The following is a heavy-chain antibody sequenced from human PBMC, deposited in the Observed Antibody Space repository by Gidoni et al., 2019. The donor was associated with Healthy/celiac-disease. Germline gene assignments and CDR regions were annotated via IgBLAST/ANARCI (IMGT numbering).Heavy chain of an antibody. Sequence: QVQLQESGPGLVKPSQTLSLSCTVSGGSISTDSYYWSWIRQPAGKGLEWIGRIYSSGSTDYSPSLKSRVTISLGMSKNQFSLKLNSVTAADSAMYYCARVRMGVGAPFDYWGQGTLVTVSS. D-gene: IGHD1-26*01. J-gene: IGHJ4*02. CDR1: GGSISTDSYY. CDR3: ARVRMGVGAPFDY. CDR2: IYSSGST. V-gene: IGHV4-61*02.